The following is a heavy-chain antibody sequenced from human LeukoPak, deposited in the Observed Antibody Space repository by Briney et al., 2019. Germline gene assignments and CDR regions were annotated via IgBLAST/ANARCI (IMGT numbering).Heavy chain of an antibody. Sequence: SETLSLTCAVYGGSFSGYYWSWIRQPPGKGLEWIGEINHSGSTNYNPSLKSRVTISVDTSKNQFSLKLSSVTAADTAVYYCARHFCSSTSCFLRTYYFDYWGQGTLVTVSS. J-gene: IGHJ4*02. D-gene: IGHD2-2*01. CDR1: GGSFSGYY. V-gene: IGHV4-34*01. CDR3: ARHFCSSTSCFLRTYYFDY. CDR2: INHSGST.